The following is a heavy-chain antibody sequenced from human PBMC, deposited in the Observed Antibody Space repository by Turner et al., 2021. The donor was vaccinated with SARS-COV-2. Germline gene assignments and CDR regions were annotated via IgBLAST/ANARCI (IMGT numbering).Heavy chain of an antibody. J-gene: IGHJ6*02. Sequence: EVQLLASGGGLVQPGGSLRLSCAASGFTFSSHGMNWVRQAPGRGLEWVSGIVANTDKTYYGDSVRGRFTISRDNSKDTLYLQMNSLRVEDTAIYYCAKDRSWIGFDVWGQGTTVTVSS. CDR2: IVANTDKT. D-gene: IGHD3-10*01. CDR1: GFTFSSHG. CDR3: AKDRSWIGFDV. V-gene: IGHV3-23*01.